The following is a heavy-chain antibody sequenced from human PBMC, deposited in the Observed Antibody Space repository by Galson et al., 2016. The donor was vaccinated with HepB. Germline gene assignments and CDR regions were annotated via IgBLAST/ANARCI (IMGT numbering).Heavy chain of an antibody. V-gene: IGHV1-24*01. Sequence: SVKVSCKVSGYTVSELSMHWVRQAPGKGLEWMGGFRPEDGERIYAQKFQGRVTMTEDTSTDTAYMELSSLRSEDTAVYYCARVVGEENSCFDYWGQGTLVTVSS. CDR3: ARVVGEENSCFDY. CDR2: FRPEDGER. J-gene: IGHJ4*02. D-gene: IGHD1-26*01. CDR1: GYTVSELS.